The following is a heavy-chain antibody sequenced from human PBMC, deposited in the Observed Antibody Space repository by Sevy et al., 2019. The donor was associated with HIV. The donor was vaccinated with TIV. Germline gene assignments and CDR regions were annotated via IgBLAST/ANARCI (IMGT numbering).Heavy chain of an antibody. V-gene: IGHV4-59*13. J-gene: IGHJ5*02. CDR2: IYDSGRT. Sequence: SETLCLTCTVSGGSISYYYWTWIRQPPGKGLEWIGYIYDSGRTNYNPSLKSRVTISVDTSKNQFSLKLSSVTAADTAVYYCAREGFTSSSFGWFDPWGQGTLVTVSS. D-gene: IGHD6-13*01. CDR3: AREGFTSSSFGWFDP. CDR1: GGSISYYY.